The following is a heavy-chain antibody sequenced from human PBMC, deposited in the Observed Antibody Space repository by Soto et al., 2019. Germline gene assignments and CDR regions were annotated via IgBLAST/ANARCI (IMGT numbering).Heavy chain of an antibody. CDR1: GYIFTTYG. D-gene: IGHD1-1*01. J-gene: IGHJ4*02. Sequence: QVNLVQYEAEVKKPGASVRVSCKGSGYIFTTYGITWVRQAPGQGLEWMGWISAHNGNTNYAQKLQGRVTVTRDTSTSTAYMELRNLRSDDTAVYYCARGRYGDYWGQGALVTVSS. V-gene: IGHV1-18*01. CDR3: ARGRYGDY. CDR2: ISAHNGNT.